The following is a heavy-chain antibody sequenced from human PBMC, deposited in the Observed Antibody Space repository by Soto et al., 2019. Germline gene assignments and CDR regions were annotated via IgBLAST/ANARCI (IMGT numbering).Heavy chain of an antibody. CDR2: IYPGDSDT. J-gene: IGHJ6*02. CDR3: ATFSSGWKDYYYGMDV. D-gene: IGHD6-19*01. Sequence: GESLKISCKGSGYSFTSYWIGWVRQMPGKGLEWMGIIYPGDSDTRYSPSFQGQVTISADKSISTAYLQWSSLKASDTAMYYCATFSSGWKDYYYGMDVWGQGTTATVSS. V-gene: IGHV5-51*01. CDR1: GYSFTSYW.